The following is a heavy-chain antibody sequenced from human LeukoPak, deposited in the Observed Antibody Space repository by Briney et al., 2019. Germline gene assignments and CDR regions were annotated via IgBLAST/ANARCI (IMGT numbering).Heavy chain of an antibody. CDR2: ISSGGNT. D-gene: IGHD6-19*01. CDR1: GFTFSTYA. J-gene: IGHJ4*02. V-gene: IGHV3-23*01. Sequence: GGSLRLSCAASGFTFSTYAMSWVRHTPGKGLEWVSGISSGGNTQYTDSVKGRFTVSRDNSKNTLHLQMDSLRAEDTAIYYCTKDRRQWVVPYFDSWGQGTIVTVSS. CDR3: TKDRRQWVVPYFDS.